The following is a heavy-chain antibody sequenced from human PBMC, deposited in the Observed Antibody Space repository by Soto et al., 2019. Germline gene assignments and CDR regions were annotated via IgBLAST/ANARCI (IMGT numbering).Heavy chain of an antibody. J-gene: IGHJ4*02. D-gene: IGHD6-13*01. V-gene: IGHV1-3*01. CDR3: VRAGYSSTWDSYFDH. CDR1: GYSFTSYA. CDR2: INVGNGKS. Sequence: ASVKVSCKTSGYSFTSYAIHWVRQAPGQRLEWMGWINVGNGKSRYSQMFQGRVAIIRGTSATTAYMELSSLTFEDTAVYYCVRAGYSSTWDSYFDHWGQGTLVTVSS.